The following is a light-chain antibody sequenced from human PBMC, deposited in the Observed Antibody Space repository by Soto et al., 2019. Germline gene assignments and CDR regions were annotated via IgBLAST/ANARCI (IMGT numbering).Light chain of an antibody. Sequence: EIVMTQYPATLSVSPGERATLSCRASQRVSRNLAWYQQKPGQAPRLLIYDASTRATGIPDRFSGSGSETEFTLTISSLQSEDFVVYYCQQYNSWPPITFGQGTRLENK. V-gene: IGKV3-15*01. CDR1: QRVSRN. CDR3: QQYNSWPPIT. J-gene: IGKJ5*01. CDR2: DAS.